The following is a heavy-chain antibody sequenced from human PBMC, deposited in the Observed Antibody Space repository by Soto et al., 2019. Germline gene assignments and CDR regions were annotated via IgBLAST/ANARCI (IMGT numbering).Heavy chain of an antibody. J-gene: IGHJ4*01. Sequence: ASLQVSCKASGYTFSGFYMHWVRQAPGQGLEWMGWINPNSGGTKSAEKFQGRVTMTRDTSISTAYMELSRLTSDDTAVYYCASAAATGTAGLDFWGHGTQVTLSS. D-gene: IGHD6-13*01. CDR3: ASAAATGTAGLDF. CDR1: GYTFSGFY. CDR2: INPNSGGT. V-gene: IGHV1-2*02.